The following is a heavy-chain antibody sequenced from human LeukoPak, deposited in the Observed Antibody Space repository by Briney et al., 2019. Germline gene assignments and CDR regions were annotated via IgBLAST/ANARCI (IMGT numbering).Heavy chain of an antibody. J-gene: IGHJ3*02. CDR2: IYYSGST. D-gene: IGHD4-17*01. Sequence: PSQTLSLTCTVSGGSISSGGYYWSWIRQHPGKGLEWIGYIYYSGSTYYNPSLKSRVTISVDTSKNQFSLKLSSVTAADTAVYYCARADADYGDYPGAFDIWGQGTMVTVSS. V-gene: IGHV4-30-4*08. CDR1: GGSISSGGYY. CDR3: ARADADYGDYPGAFDI.